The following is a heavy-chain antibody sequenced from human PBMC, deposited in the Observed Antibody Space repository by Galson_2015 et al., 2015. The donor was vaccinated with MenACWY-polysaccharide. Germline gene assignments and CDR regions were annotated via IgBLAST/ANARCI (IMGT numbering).Heavy chain of an antibody. V-gene: IGHV1-2*02. CDR2: INPNSGGT. J-gene: IGHJ5*02. CDR1: GYTFTGYY. Sequence: SVKVSCKASGYTFTGYYMHWVRQAPGQGLEWMGWINPNSGGTNYAQKFQGRVTMTGDTSISTAYMELSRLRSDDTAVYYCARDPYSSSWYSPWFDPWGQGTLVTVSS. CDR3: ARDPYSSSWYSPWFDP. D-gene: IGHD6-13*01.